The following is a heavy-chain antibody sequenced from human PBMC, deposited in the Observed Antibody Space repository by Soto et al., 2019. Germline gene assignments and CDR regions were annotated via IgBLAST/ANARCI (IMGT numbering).Heavy chain of an antibody. V-gene: IGHV3-43*01. D-gene: IGHD5-18*01. CDR1: GFTFDDYT. Sequence: GGSLRLPCAASGFTFDDYTMHWVRQAPGKGLEWVSLISWDGGSTYYADSVKGRFTISRDNSKNSLYLQMNSLRTEDTALYYCAKDIDGYSYGYGGMDVWGQGTTVTVSS. CDR3: AKDIDGYSYGYGGMDV. J-gene: IGHJ6*02. CDR2: ISWDGGST.